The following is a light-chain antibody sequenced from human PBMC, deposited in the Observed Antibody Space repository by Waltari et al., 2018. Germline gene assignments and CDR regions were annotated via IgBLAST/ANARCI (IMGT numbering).Light chain of an antibody. CDR1: SPNIGNRD. V-gene: IGLV1-51*02. J-gene: IGLJ3*02. CDR3: GTWDTSLSAGV. CDR2: ETN. Sequence: QSVLTQPPSVTAAPGPTVSISCSGTSPNIGNRDVSWYQQVPGTAPQLLIFETNLRPSGIPDRFSGSKSGTSATLGITGLQTGDEANYYCGTWDTSLSAGVFGGGTKLTVL.